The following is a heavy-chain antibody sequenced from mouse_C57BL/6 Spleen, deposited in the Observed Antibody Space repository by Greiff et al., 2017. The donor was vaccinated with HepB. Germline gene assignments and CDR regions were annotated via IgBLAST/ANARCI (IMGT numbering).Heavy chain of an antibody. CDR1: GFTFSDYG. Sequence: VESGGGLVKPGGSLKLSCAASGFTFSDYGMHWVRQAPEKGLEWVVYISSGNSTIYYADTVKGRFTISRDNAKNTLFLQMTSLRSEDTAKYYCERDGNYSYYFDYWGQGTTLTVSS. D-gene: IGHD2-1*01. J-gene: IGHJ2*01. CDR3: ERDGNYSYYFDY. CDR2: ISSGNSTI. V-gene: IGHV5-17*01.